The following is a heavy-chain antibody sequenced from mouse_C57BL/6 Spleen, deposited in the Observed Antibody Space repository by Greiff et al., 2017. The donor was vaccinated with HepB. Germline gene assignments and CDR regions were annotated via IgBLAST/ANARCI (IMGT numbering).Heavy chain of an antibody. V-gene: IGHV1-81*01. Sequence: QVQLQQSGAELARPGASVKLSCKASGYTFTSYGISWVKQRTGQGLEWIGEIYPRSGNTYYNEKFKGKATLTADKSSSTAYMELRSLTSEDSAVYFCARGDTTVVVTGDYWYFDVWGTGTTVTVSS. CDR1: GYTFTSYG. CDR3: ARGDTTVVVTGDYWYFDV. J-gene: IGHJ1*03. D-gene: IGHD1-1*01. CDR2: IYPRSGNT.